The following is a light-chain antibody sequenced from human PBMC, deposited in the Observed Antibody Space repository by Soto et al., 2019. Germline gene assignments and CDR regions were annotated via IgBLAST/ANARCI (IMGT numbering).Light chain of an antibody. Sequence: DLQMTQSPSTLSASVGDRVTITCRASQSISSWLAWYQQKPGKAPKLLIYMASSLESGVPSRFSGSGSGTEFTLTISSLQPDDFATYYCQHRWTFGQGTKVEIK. CDR3: QHRWT. V-gene: IGKV1-5*03. CDR2: MAS. J-gene: IGKJ1*01. CDR1: QSISSW.